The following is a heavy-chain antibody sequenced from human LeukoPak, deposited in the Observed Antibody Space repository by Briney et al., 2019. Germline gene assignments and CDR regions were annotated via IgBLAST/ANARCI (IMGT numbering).Heavy chain of an antibody. V-gene: IGHV3-74*01. CDR2: INSDGSRT. D-gene: IGHD6-6*01. CDR3: ARDGYSSSFYFDY. Sequence: GGSLRLSCAASGFTFSRYWMHWVRQAPGEGLVWVSRINSDGSRTTYADSVKGRFTISRDNAKNTLYLQMNSLRAEDTAVYYRARDGYSSSFYFDYWGQGTLVTVSS. CDR1: GFTFSRYW. J-gene: IGHJ4*02.